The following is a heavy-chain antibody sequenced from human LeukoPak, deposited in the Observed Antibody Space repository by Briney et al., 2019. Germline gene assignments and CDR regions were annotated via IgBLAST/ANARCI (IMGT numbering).Heavy chain of an antibody. V-gene: IGHV5-51*01. CDR1: GYSFTSYW. D-gene: IGHD3-10*01. J-gene: IGHJ6*02. CDR3: ARHAPYGSGSSLYYYYYGTDV. Sequence: GESLKISCKGSGYSFTSYWIGWVRQMPGKGLEWMGIIYPGDSDTRYSPSFQSQVTISADKSISTAYLQWSSLKASDTAMYYCARHAPYGSGSSLYYYYYGTDVWGQGTTVTVSS. CDR2: IYPGDSDT.